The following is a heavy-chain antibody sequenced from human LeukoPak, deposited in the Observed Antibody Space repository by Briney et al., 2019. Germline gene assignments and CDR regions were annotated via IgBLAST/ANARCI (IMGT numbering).Heavy chain of an antibody. CDR2: ISSSSSTI. V-gene: IGHV3-48*04. J-gene: IGHJ4*02. CDR3: ARDERGLDY. D-gene: IGHD1-1*01. Sequence: GGSLRLSCVASGFTFSSYWMNWVRQAPGKGLEWVSYISSSSSTIYYADSVKGRFTISRDNAKNSLYLQMNSLRAEDTAVYYCARDERGLDYWGQGTLVTVSS. CDR1: GFTFSSYW.